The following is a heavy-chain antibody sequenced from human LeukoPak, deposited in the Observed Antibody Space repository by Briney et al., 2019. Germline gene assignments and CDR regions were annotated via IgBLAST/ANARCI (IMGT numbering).Heavy chain of an antibody. V-gene: IGHV1-46*01. CDR3: AKDGTAWGRVAPFENAFDI. CDR2: INPSGDTT. CDR1: GNTFINYY. D-gene: IGHD2-15*01. J-gene: IGHJ3*02. Sequence: ASVKVSCKASGNTFINYYMHWVRQAPGQGPEWMGIINPSGDTTRYAQKFQGRVTMTRDTSTSTLYMELSSLRSEDTAVYYCAKDGTAWGRVAPFENAFDIWGQGTMVTVS.